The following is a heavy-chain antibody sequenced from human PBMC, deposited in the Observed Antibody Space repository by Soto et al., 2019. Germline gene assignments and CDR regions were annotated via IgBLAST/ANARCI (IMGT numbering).Heavy chain of an antibody. V-gene: IGHV1-3*01. CDR2: INAGNGNT. J-gene: IGHJ3*02. D-gene: IGHD5-12*01. Sequence: GASVKVSCKTSGYTFTSYAMHWVRQAPGQRLEWMGWINAGNGNTKYSQKFQGRVTITRDTSASTAYMELSSLRSEDTAVYYCARRWLQEDAFDIWGQGTMVTVSS. CDR3: ARRWLQEDAFDI. CDR1: GYTFTSYA.